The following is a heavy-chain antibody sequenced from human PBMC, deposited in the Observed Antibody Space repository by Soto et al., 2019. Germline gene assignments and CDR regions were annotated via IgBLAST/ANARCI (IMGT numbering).Heavy chain of an antibody. CDR3: ARALGYSGYAGMDV. V-gene: IGHV1-18*01. Sequence: ASVKVSCKASGYTFAIYGINWVRQAPGQGLEWMGWISPDNGNTNYAQKLQGRVTMTTDTSTSTAYMELRSLRSDDTAVYYCARALGYSGYAGMDVWGQGTTVTVSS. D-gene: IGHD5-12*01. CDR1: GYTFAIYG. CDR2: ISPDNGNT. J-gene: IGHJ6*02.